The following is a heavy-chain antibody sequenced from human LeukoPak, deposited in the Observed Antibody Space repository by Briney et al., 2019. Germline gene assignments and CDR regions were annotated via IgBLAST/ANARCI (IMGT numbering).Heavy chain of an antibody. CDR3: ARDTSFNYGAHAMDV. Sequence: PGGSLRLSCAASGFTFDNYAMNWVRQAPGKGLECVLGISGSGVNTYYADSVKGRFTISRDNSKNTLYLQLNSLRGEDTAIYYCARDTSFNYGAHAMDVWGQGTTVTVSS. J-gene: IGHJ6*02. D-gene: IGHD4/OR15-4a*01. CDR1: GFTFDNYA. CDR2: ISGSGVNT. V-gene: IGHV3-23*01.